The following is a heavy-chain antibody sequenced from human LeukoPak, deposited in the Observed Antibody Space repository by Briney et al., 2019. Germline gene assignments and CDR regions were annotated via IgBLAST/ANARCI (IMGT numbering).Heavy chain of an antibody. CDR3: ARGYGDYSSFDY. V-gene: IGHV1-46*01. CDR1: GYTFTTYY. D-gene: IGHD4-17*01. CDR2: INPSGGST. Sequence: ASVKVSCKVSGYTFTTYYMNWVRQAPGQVLEWMGIINPSGGSTSHAQKFQGRVTMTRDTSTSTVYMELSSLRSEKTAVYYCARGYGDYSSFDYWGQGTLVTVSS. J-gene: IGHJ4*02.